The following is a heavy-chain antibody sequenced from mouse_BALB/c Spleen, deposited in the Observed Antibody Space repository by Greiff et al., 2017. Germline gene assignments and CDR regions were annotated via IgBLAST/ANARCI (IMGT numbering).Heavy chain of an antibody. Sequence: EVKLEESGGDLVKPGGSLKLSCAASGFTFSSYGMSWVRQTPDKRLEWVATISSGGSYTYYPDSVKGRFTISRDNAKNTLYLQMSSLKSEDTAMYYCARPLITTATGYAMDYWGQGTSVTVSS. CDR2: ISSGGSYT. V-gene: IGHV5-6*02. CDR1: GFTFSSYG. CDR3: ARPLITTATGYAMDY. D-gene: IGHD1-2*01. J-gene: IGHJ4*01.